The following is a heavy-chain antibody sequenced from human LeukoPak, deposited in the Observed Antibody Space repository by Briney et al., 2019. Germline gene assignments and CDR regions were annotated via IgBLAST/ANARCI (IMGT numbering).Heavy chain of an antibody. CDR1: GYTFTSYG. CDR2: ISAYNGNT. J-gene: IGHJ6*02. V-gene: IGHV1-18*01. CDR3: ARDLVVVVPAAEERNYYYYGMDV. Sequence: ASVTVSCKASGYTFTSYGISWVRQAPGQGLEWMGWISAYNGNTNYAQKLQGRVTMTTDTSTSTAYMELRSLRSDDTAVYYCARDLVVVVPAAEERNYYYYGMDVWGQGTTVTVSS. D-gene: IGHD2-2*01.